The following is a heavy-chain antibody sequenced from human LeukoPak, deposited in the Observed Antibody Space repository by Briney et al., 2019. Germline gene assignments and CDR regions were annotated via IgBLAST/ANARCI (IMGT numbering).Heavy chain of an antibody. CDR2: IIPVFATA. CDR1: GGTFSNYG. CDR3: ARVVSIAAAGKGYLDY. Sequence: ASVKVSCKASGGTFSNYGISWVRQAPGQGLEWMGGIIPVFATANYAQKFQDRVTITADGSTSTAYMELSSLRSEDTAVYYCARVVSIAAAGKGYLDYWGQGTLVTVSS. V-gene: IGHV1-69*13. D-gene: IGHD6-13*01. J-gene: IGHJ4*02.